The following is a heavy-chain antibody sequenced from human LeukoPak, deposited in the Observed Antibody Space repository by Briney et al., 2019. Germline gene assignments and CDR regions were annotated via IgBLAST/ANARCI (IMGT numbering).Heavy chain of an antibody. V-gene: IGHV4-59*08. CDR3: ARQAYYYDSSGYYYFDY. CDR1: GGSISSYY. Sequence: SETLSLTCTVSGGSISSYYWSWIRQPPGKGLEWIGYIYYSGSTNYNPSLKSRVTISVDTSKNQFSLKLSSVTAADTAVYYCARQAYYYDSSGYYYFDYWGQGTLVTVSS. CDR2: IYYSGST. J-gene: IGHJ4*02. D-gene: IGHD3-22*01.